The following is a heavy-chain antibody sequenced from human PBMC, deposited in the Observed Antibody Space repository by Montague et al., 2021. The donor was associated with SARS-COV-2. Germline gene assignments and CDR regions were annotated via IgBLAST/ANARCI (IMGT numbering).Heavy chain of an antibody. CDR3: ATRYYSDTRASNGVY. CDR1: GGSISSSNW. CDR2: VYHSGST. Sequence: SETLPLTCAVSGGSISSSNWWSWVRQPPGKGLEWIGEVYHSGSTNYNPSFKSRVTISADKSTNRFSLRLTSVTAADTAVFYCATRYYSDTRASNGVYWGQGALVTVSS. V-gene: IGHV4-4*02. D-gene: IGHD2-8*01. J-gene: IGHJ4*02.